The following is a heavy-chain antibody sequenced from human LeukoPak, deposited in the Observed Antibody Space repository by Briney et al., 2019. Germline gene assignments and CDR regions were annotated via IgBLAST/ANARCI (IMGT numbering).Heavy chain of an antibody. Sequence: ASVKVSCKASGYTFTSYGISWVRQAPGQGVEWMGWNSAYNGNTNYAQKLQGRVTMTTDTSTSTAYMELRSLRSDDTAVYYCARAGIEAVAGTFAFDIWGQGTMVTVSA. CDR3: ARAGIEAVAGTFAFDI. CDR1: GYTFTSYG. V-gene: IGHV1-18*01. D-gene: IGHD6-19*01. J-gene: IGHJ3*02. CDR2: NSAYNGNT.